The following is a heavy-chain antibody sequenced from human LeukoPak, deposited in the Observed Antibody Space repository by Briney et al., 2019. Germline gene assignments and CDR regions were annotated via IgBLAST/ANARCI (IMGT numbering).Heavy chain of an antibody. CDR3: ARDQDVTMVRGVINSAIDY. V-gene: IGHV3-23*01. Sequence: PGGSLRLSCAASGFTFSSYAMSWVRQAPGKGLEWVSAISGSGGSTNYAPSVKGRFTISRDNSKHTLYLQMNSLRAEDTAVYYCARDQDVTMVRGVINSAIDYWGQGTLVTVSS. CDR1: GFTFSSYA. CDR2: ISGSGGST. D-gene: IGHD3-10*01. J-gene: IGHJ4*02.